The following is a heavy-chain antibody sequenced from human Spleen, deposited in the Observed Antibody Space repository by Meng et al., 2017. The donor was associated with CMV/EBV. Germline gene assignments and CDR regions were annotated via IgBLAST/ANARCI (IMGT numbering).Heavy chain of an antibody. CDR2: IRYDGSNK. V-gene: IGHV3-30*02. Sequence: GESLKITFAASGFTFNRHTMNWVRQAPGKGLEWVAFIRYDGSNKYYGDSVKGRFTISRDNSKNTLYLQMNSLRAEDTAVYYCAKGPKYFYDSSGYSVDSWGRGTLVTVSS. J-gene: IGHJ4*02. CDR3: AKGPKYFYDSSGYSVDS. CDR1: GFTFNRHT. D-gene: IGHD3-22*01.